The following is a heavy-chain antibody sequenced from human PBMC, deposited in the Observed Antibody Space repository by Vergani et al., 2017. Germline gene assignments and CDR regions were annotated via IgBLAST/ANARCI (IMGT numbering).Heavy chain of an antibody. J-gene: IGHJ4*02. CDR1: GYSISSGYY. V-gene: IGHV4-38-2*01. CDR2: IYHRGST. D-gene: IGHD1-26*01. Sequence: QVQLQESGPGLVKPSETLSLTCAVSGYSISSGYYWGWIRQPPGKGLEWIGSIYHRGSTYYNPSLKSRVTISVDTSKNQFSLKLSSVTAADTAVYYCARHLGWELLFDYWGQGTLVTVSS. CDR3: ARHLGWELLFDY.